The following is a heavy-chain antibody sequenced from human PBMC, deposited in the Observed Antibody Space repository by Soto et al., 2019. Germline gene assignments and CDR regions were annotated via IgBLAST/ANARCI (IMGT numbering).Heavy chain of an antibody. CDR2: ISTHNTNT. V-gene: IGHV1-18*04. CDR3: ARWAGQVRDYGGPFDY. D-gene: IGHD4-17*01. CDR1: GERFSTYG. J-gene: IGHJ4*02. Sequence: QVQLVQSGAEVKNPGASVTVSCKASGERFSTYGISWVRQAPGQGLEWMGWISTHNTNTNYAPKFQGRLLLTIDTSTTTAHMELRSLRPDDTAVYYCARWAGQVRDYGGPFDYWGQGTLFTVSS.